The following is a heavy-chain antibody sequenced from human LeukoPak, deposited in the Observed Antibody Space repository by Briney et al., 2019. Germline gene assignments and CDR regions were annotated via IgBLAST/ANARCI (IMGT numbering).Heavy chain of an antibody. V-gene: IGHV3-21*01. CDR2: ISSSSSYI. CDR1: GFTFSSYS. D-gene: IGHD6-19*01. Sequence: PGGSLRLSCAASGFTFSSYSMNWVRQAPGKGLEWVSSISSSSSYIYYADSVKGRFTISRDNAKNSLYLQMNSLRAEDTAVYYCARGYSSGWYTPDYYYGMDVWGQGTTVTVPS. J-gene: IGHJ6*02. CDR3: ARGYSSGWYTPDYYYGMDV.